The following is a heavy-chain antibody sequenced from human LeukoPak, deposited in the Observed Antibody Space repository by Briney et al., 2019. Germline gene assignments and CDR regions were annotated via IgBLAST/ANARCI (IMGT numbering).Heavy chain of an antibody. CDR3: ARDRRGVMNYFDY. V-gene: IGHV1-2*06. D-gene: IGHD3-16*01. CDR2: INPNSGGT. Sequence: AASVKVSCKASGYTFTGYYMHWVRQAPGQGLEWMGRINPNSGGTNYAQKFQGRVTMTRDTSISTAYMELSRLRSDDTAVYYCARDRRGVMNYFDYWGQGTLVTVS. J-gene: IGHJ4*02. CDR1: GYTFTGYY.